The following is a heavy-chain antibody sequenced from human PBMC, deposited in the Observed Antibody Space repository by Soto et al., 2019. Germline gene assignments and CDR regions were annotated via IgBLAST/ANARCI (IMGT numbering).Heavy chain of an antibody. J-gene: IGHJ4*02. CDR2: INHSGST. CDR1: GGSFSGYY. D-gene: IGHD6-13*01. Sequence: QVQLQQWGAGLLKPSETLSLTCAVYGGSFSGYYWSWIRQPPGKGLEWIGEINHSGSTNYNPSLKSRVTISVDTSKNQFPLKLSSVTAADTAVYYCASLYSSSRRVDYWGQGTLVTVSS. CDR3: ASLYSSSRRVDY. V-gene: IGHV4-34*01.